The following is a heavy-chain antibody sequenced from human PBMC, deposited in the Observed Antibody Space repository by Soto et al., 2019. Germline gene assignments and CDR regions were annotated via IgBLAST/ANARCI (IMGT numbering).Heavy chain of an antibody. J-gene: IGHJ4*02. Sequence: QLQLQESGPGLVKPSETLSLTCTVSGGSITSSSYSSGWIRQPPGQGLEWIATISYSGNTYYNPSLKSRVTISLDTSKNNFSLKLSSVTAAATAVYFCAGHALNGSGGRHYFDYWAQGTLVTVSS. D-gene: IGHD6-19*01. V-gene: IGHV4-39*01. CDR3: AGHALNGSGGRHYFDY. CDR2: ISYSGNT. CDR1: GGSITSSSYS.